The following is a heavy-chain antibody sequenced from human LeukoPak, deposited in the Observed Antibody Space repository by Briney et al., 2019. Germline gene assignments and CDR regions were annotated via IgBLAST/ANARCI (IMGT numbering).Heavy chain of an antibody. CDR3: ARAEVSLRPLDV. CDR1: AFTFSSYW. Sequence: GGSLRLSCAASAFTFSSYWMHWVRQAPGKGLVWVSRMNTDGSSTSYADSVKGRFTISRDNAKNTLYLQMNSLRVEDTAVYYCARAEVSLRPLDVWGKGTTVTVSS. J-gene: IGHJ6*04. CDR2: MNTDGSST. V-gene: IGHV3-74*01. D-gene: IGHD3-16*02.